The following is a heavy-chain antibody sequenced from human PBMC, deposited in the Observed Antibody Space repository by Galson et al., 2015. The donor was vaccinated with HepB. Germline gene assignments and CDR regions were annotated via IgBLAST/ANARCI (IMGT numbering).Heavy chain of an antibody. CDR1: GFTVSSNS. CDR3: ARDGSRYCSSTSCYSGSLYYGMDV. Sequence: SLRLSCAASGFTVSSNSMTWVRQAPGKGLEWVSVIYSDGDGGSTYYADSVKGRFTISRDNVKNSLYLQMNSLRAEDTAVYYCARDGSRYCSSTSCYSGSLYYGMDVWGQGTTVTVSS. CDR2: IYSDGDGGST. J-gene: IGHJ6*02. V-gene: IGHV3-66*01. D-gene: IGHD2-2*02.